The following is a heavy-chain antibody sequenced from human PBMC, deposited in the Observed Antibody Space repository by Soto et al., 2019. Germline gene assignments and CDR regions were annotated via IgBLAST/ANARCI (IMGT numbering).Heavy chain of an antibody. V-gene: IGHV3-33*01. CDR3: ARNSVVRGVIPPDY. CDR1: GFTFSSYG. CDR2: IWYDGSNK. Sequence: GGSLRLSCAASGFTFSSYGMHWVRQAPGKGLEWVAVIWYDGSNKYYADSVKGLFTISRDNSKNTLYLQMNSLRAEDTAVYYCARNSVVRGVIPPDYWGQGTLVTVSS. J-gene: IGHJ4*02. D-gene: IGHD3-10*01.